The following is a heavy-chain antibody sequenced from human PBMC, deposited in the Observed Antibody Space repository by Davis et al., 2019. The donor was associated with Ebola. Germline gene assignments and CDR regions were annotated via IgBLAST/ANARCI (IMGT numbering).Heavy chain of an antibody. Sequence: PGGSLRLSCTASGFTFSSHWVNWVRQTPGKGLEWVSYISSSGNSIYADSVKGRFTISRDNAKNSLYLQMNSLRADDTAVYYCARGRYYGPWGHGTMVTVSS. D-gene: IGHD3-10*01. V-gene: IGHV3-48*03. J-gene: IGHJ3*01. CDR3: ARGRYYGP. CDR1: GFTFSSHW. CDR2: ISSSGNSI.